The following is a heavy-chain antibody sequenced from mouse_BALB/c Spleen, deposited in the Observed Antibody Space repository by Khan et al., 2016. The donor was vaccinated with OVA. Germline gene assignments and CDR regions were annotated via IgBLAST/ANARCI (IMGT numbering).Heavy chain of an antibody. D-gene: IGHD2-1*01. J-gene: IGHJ3*01. Sequence: EVQLLETGGGLVEPGGSLKLSCAASGFTFSSFVMSWVRQTPEKRLEWVATISRAATYTYYPDSVKGRFTISRDNAKNTPYLQMNSLRSDDTAICDCTNGNYGWFAYWGQGTLVTVST. CDR2: ISRAATYT. CDR3: TNGNYGWFAY. CDR1: GFTFSSFV. V-gene: IGHV5-9-3*01.